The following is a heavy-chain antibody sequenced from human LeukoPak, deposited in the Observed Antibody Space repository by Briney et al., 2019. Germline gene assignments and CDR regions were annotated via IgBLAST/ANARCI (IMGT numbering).Heavy chain of an antibody. CDR3: ARGPLLGYCSGGSCYLGY. Sequence: EASVTVSCTASGYTFTSYAMHWVRQALGQRLEWMGWINAGNGNTKYSQKFQGRVTITRDTSASTAYMELSSLRSEDTAVYYCARGPLLGYCSGGSCYLGYWGQGTLVTVSS. D-gene: IGHD2-15*01. V-gene: IGHV1-3*01. CDR1: GYTFTSYA. J-gene: IGHJ4*02. CDR2: INAGNGNT.